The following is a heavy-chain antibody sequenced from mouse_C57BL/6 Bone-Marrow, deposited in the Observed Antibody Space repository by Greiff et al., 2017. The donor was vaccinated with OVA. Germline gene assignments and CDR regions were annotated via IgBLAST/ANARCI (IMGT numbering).Heavy chain of an antibody. CDR3: AFSCASSYECFDV. V-gene: IGHV1-39*01. CDR1: GYKFTDYN. CDR2: INPNYGTT. D-gene: IGHD1-1*01. Sequence: VQLQQSGPELVKPGASVKISCTASGYKFTDYNMNWVKQSNGKSLEWIGVINPNYGTTSYNQKFKGKATLTVDQSSSTAYMQLNSLTSEDSAVYTCAFSCASSYECFDVWGTGTSVTVSS. J-gene: IGHJ1*03.